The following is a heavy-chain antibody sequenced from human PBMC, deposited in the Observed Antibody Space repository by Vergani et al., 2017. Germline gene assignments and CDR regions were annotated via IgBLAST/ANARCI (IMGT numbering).Heavy chain of an antibody. D-gene: IGHD6-19*01. J-gene: IGHJ4*02. CDR3: ARAPLEWLSPSD. CDR1: GGSISSYY. V-gene: IGHV4-59*01. Sequence: QVQLQESGPGLVKPSETLSLTCTVSGGSISSYYWSWLRQPPGKGLEWIGYIYYSGSTNYNPSLKSRVTISVDTSKNQFSLKLSSVTAADTAVYYCARAPLEWLSPSDWGQGTLVTVSS. CDR2: IYYSGST.